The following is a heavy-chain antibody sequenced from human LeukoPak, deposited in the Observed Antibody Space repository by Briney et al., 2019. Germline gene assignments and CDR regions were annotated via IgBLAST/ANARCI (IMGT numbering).Heavy chain of an antibody. CDR2: INTNTGNP. CDR1: GYTFTDYA. CDR3: ARDQDYDILTGYLL. Sequence: GASVKVSCKASGYTFTDYAMNWVRQAPGQGLEWMGWINTNTGNPTYAQGFTGRFVFSLDTSVSTAYLQISSLKAEDTAVYYCARDQDYDILTGYLLWGQGTLVTVSS. D-gene: IGHD3-9*01. J-gene: IGHJ4*02. V-gene: IGHV7-4-1*02.